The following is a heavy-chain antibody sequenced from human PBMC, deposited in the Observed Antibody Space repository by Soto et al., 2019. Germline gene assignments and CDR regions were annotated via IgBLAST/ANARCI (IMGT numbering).Heavy chain of an antibody. CDR2: IYQSGST. J-gene: IGHJ4*02. D-gene: IGHD2-21*02. CDR1: GGSIGGSDYY. V-gene: IGHV4-31*03. CDR3: AGTYAGDCIDS. Sequence: QVELQESGPGLVKPSQTLSLTCTVSGGSIGGSDYYWTWIRQHPGMGLEWIGYIYQSGSTYYNPSLKSRIIISLDTSKNQFSLRLSSVTAADTAVYYCAGTYAGDCIDSWGQGTLVTVSS.